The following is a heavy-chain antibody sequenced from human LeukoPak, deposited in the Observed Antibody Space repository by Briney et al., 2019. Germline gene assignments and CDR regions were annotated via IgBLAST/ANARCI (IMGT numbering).Heavy chain of an antibody. J-gene: IGHJ6*02. V-gene: IGHV4-30-4*01. D-gene: IGHD3-3*01. Sequence: SETLSLTCTVSGGSISSGDYYWSWIRQPPGTGLEWIGYIYYSGSTYYNPSLKSRVTISVDTSKNQFSLKLSSVTAADTAVYYCARDNYYDFWRGYSGYYYYGMDVWGQGTTVTVSS. CDR3: ARDNYYDFWRGYSGYYYYGMDV. CDR2: IYYSGST. CDR1: GGSISSGDYY.